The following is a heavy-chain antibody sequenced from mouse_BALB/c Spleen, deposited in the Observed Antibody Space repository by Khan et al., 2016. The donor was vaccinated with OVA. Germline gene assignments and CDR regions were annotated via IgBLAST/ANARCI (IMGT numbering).Heavy chain of an antibody. CDR1: GYTFTTYW. CDR3: TRDRIDY. CDR2: INPTSGYT. J-gene: IGHJ2*01. V-gene: IGHV1-7*01. Sequence: QVQLKESGAELAKPGASVKMSCKASGYTFTTYWMHWVKQRPGQGLEWIGYINPTSGYTDYNEKSKDKATLSADKSSSTAYMQLSSLTSEDSAVYYCTRDRIDYWGQGTTLTVSS.